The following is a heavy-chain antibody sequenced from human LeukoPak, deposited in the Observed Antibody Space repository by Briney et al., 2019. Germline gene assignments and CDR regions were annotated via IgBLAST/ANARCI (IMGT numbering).Heavy chain of an antibody. Sequence: ASVKVSCKTSGYTFTNYGISWVRQAPGQGLEWMGWISTYNGNTNYAQKLQGRVTMPTDTSTRTAYMELRSLRSDDTAVYYCATYSYAYGMDVWGQGTTVTVSS. D-gene: IGHD5-18*01. CDR1: GYTFTNYG. V-gene: IGHV1-18*01. J-gene: IGHJ6*02. CDR3: ATYSYAYGMDV. CDR2: ISTYNGNT.